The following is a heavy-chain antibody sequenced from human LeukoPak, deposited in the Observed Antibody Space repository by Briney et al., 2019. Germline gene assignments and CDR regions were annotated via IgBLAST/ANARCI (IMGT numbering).Heavy chain of an antibody. CDR1: GFTFSSYA. V-gene: IGHV3-23*01. CDR3: AKSPSGWPKFDY. Sequence: PGGSLRLSCAVSGFTFSSYAMTWVRQAPGKGLEWVSTITGSGGSTYYADSVKGRFTISRDNSKNTLYLQMNSLRAEDTAVYYCAKSPSGWPKFDYWGQGTLVTVSS. J-gene: IGHJ4*02. D-gene: IGHD5-24*01. CDR2: ITGSGGST.